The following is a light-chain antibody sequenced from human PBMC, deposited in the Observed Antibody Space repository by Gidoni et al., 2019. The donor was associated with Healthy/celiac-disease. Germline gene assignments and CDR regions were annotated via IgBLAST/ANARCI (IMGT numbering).Light chain of an antibody. Sequence: QSALTQHASVSGSPGQSITISCTGTSSDVGGYNYVSWYQQHPGKAPKLMIYEVSNRPSGVSNRFSGSKSGNTASLTISGLQAEDEADYYCSSYTSSSTLGFGTGTKVTVL. CDR3: SSYTSSSTLG. J-gene: IGLJ1*01. CDR1: SSDVGGYNY. CDR2: EVS. V-gene: IGLV2-14*01.